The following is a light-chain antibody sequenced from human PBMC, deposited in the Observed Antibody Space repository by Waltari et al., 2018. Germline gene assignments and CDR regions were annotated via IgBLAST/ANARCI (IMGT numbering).Light chain of an antibody. CDR1: SSYIGYYNL. CDR3: CSYIGDSAWV. CDR2: EVN. V-gene: IGLV2-23*02. Sequence: QSALTQPASVSGSPGQSITISCTGTSSYIGYYNLVPWYQQDPGKAPKVIIYEVNKRPSGVSNRFSGSKSGNTASLTISGLQAEDEADYYCCSYIGDSAWVFGGGTKVTVL. J-gene: IGLJ3*02.